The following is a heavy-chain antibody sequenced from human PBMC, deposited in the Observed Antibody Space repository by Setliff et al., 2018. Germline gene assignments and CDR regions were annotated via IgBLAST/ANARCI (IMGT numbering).Heavy chain of an antibody. D-gene: IGHD3-16*01. J-gene: IGHJ4*02. Sequence: SETLSLTCTVSGASITNINYYWGLIRQPPGKGLEWIGSIFYSGRTFYNPSLKSPVTISVDTSKNQFSLTRSSVTAADTAVYYCARLPNYVWGSPVDYWGQGTLVTVSS. CDR2: IFYSGRT. V-gene: IGHV4-39*01. CDR1: GASITNINYY. CDR3: ARLPNYVWGSPVDY.